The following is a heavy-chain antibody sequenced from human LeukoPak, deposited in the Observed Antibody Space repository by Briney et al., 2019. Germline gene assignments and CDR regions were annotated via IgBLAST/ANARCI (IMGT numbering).Heavy chain of an antibody. J-gene: IGHJ4*02. CDR2: INWNGGST. V-gene: IGHV3-20*04. Sequence: GGSLRLSCAASGFTFSRYAMSWVRQAPGKGLEWVFGINWNGGSTGYADSVKGRFTISRDNAKNFLYLQMNSLRAEDTALYYCARFGDCSGGSCYESPFDYWGQGTLVTVSS. CDR3: ARFGDCSGGSCYESPFDY. CDR1: GFTFSRYA. D-gene: IGHD2-15*01.